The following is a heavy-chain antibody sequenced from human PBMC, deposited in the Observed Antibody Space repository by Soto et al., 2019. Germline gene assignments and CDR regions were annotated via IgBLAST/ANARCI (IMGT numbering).Heavy chain of an antibody. Sequence: EVQLVESGGGLVQPGGSLRLSCAASGFTVSSNHMSWVRQAPGKGLEWVSVIYSGGSTYYADSVKGRFTISRHNSKNTLYLQMNSLRAEDTAVYYCAREGRYGDYTYYYYYMDVWGKGTTVTVSS. CDR3: AREGRYGDYTYYYYYMDV. J-gene: IGHJ6*03. CDR1: GFTVSSNH. V-gene: IGHV3-53*04. CDR2: IYSGGST. D-gene: IGHD4-17*01.